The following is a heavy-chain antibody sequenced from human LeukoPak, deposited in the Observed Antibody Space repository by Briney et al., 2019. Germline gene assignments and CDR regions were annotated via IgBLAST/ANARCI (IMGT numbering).Heavy chain of an antibody. CDR1: GGTFSSYA. V-gene: IGHV1-69*05. CDR3: ARDNAPCSGGSCYQYYYYYYMDV. Sequence: SVKVSCNASGGTFSSYAISWVRQAPGQGLEWMGRIIPIFGTANYAQKFQGRVTITTDESTSTAYMELSSLRSEDTAVYYCARDNAPCSGGSCYQYYYYYYMDVWGKGTTVTVSS. J-gene: IGHJ6*03. D-gene: IGHD2-15*01. CDR2: IIPIFGTA.